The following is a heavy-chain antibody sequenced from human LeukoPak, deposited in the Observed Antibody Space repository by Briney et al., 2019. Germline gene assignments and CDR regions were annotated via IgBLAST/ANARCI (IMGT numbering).Heavy chain of an antibody. J-gene: IGHJ4*02. D-gene: IGHD2-2*01. Sequence: SVGSLRLSCAASGFTFSSYSTNWVRQAPGKGLEWFSSISSSSSYIYYADSVKGRFTISRDNAKNSLYLQMNSLRAEDTAVYYCAREASHSGYCSSTSCPWYWGQGTLVTVSS. CDR2: ISSSSSYI. V-gene: IGHV3-21*01. CDR1: GFTFSSYS. CDR3: AREASHSGYCSSTSCPWY.